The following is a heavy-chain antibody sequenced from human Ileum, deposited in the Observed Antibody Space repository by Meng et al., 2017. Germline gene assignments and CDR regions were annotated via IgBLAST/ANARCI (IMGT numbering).Heavy chain of an antibody. CDR2: IYYSGST. J-gene: IGHJ4*02. CDR1: GGSISSYH. D-gene: IGHD2-15*01. V-gene: IGHV4-59*01. Sequence: SETLSLTCTVSGGSISSYHWSWIRQPPGKGLEWIGYIYYSGSTNYNPSLKSRLTISLDTSKNQFSLKLSSMTAADTAVYYCARVAGCSGGGCHRDWGQGTQVTVSS. CDR3: ARVAGCSGGGCHRD.